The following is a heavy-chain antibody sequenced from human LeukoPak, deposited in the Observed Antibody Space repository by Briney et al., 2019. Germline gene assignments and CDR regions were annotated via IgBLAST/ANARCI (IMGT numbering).Heavy chain of an antibody. CDR2: ISSSGSTI. CDR3: AELGITMIGGV. J-gene: IGHJ6*04. D-gene: IGHD3-10*02. V-gene: IGHV3-48*03. CDR1: GFSFSSYT. Sequence: GGSLRLSCAASGFSFSSYTMNWVRQAPGKGLEWVSYISSSGSTIYYADSVKGRFTISRDNAKNSLYLQMNGLRAEDTAVYYCAELGITMIGGVWGKGTTVTISS.